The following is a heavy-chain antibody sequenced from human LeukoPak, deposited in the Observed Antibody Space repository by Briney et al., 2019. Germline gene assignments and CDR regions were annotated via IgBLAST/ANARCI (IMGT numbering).Heavy chain of an antibody. CDR2: IIGSAVNT. CDR1: GLTVSSYG. CDR3: AKYTSGTSYRGLDQ. Sequence: PGESLRLSCGASGLTVSSYGMSWGRQAPGKGLEWVSTIIGSAVNTYYADSVKGRFTISRDDSKNTVYLQMNSLRAEDTAVYSCAKYTSGTSYRGLDQWGQGTLVTVSS. J-gene: IGHJ4*02. V-gene: IGHV3-23*01. D-gene: IGHD3-10*01.